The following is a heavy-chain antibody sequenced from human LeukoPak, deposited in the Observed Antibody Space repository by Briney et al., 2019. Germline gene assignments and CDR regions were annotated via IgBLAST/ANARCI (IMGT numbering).Heavy chain of an antibody. Sequence: GGSLRLSCEASGFTFSSYAMSWVRQAPGKGLEWVSAISGSGGSTYYADSVKGRFTISRDNSKNTLYLQMNSLRAEDTAVYYCARDRYYYDSSLGYWGQGTLVTVSS. V-gene: IGHV3-23*01. D-gene: IGHD3-22*01. CDR3: ARDRYYYDSSLGY. CDR2: ISGSGGST. J-gene: IGHJ4*02. CDR1: GFTFSSYA.